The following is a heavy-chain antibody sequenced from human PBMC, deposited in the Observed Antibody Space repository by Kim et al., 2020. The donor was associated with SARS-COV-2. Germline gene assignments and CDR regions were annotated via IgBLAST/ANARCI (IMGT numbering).Heavy chain of an antibody. CDR2: ISGSGGST. CDR1: GFTFSSYA. CDR3: AKDSHPHYYDSSGYYKLDV. V-gene: IGHV3-23*01. J-gene: IGHJ6*02. Sequence: GGSLRLSCAASGFTFSSYAMRWVRQAPGKGLEWVSAISGSGGSTYYADPVKGRFTICRDNSKNTLYLQMNSLRAEDTAVYYCAKDSHPHYYDSSGYYKLDVCGQGTTVTVSS. D-gene: IGHD3-22*01.